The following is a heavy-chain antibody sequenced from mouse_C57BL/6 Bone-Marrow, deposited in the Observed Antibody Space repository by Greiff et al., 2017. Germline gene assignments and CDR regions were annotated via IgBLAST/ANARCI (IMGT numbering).Heavy chain of an antibody. CDR3: ARRSGTPLAY. CDR2: IDPSASYT. J-gene: IGHJ3*01. D-gene: IGHD4-1*01. CDR1: GYTFTSSW. Sequence: HVQLQPPWAELVRPGTSVKLSCKASGYTFTSSWMHWVKQRPGQGLEWIGVIDPSASYTNYNQKFKGKATLTVDTSSSTAYMQLSSLTSEDSAVYYCARRSGTPLAYWGQGTLVTVSA. V-gene: IGHV1-59*01.